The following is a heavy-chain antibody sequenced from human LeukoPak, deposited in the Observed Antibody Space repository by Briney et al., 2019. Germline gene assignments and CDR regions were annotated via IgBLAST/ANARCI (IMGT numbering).Heavy chain of an antibody. V-gene: IGHV4-34*01. CDR3: ARGDSSGYI. D-gene: IGHD3-22*01. Sequence: TSETLSLTCAVYGGSFSGYYWSWIRQPPGKGLGWIGEINHSGSTNYNPSLKSRVTISVDTSKNQFSLKLSSVTAADTAVYYCARGDSSGYIWGQGTLVTVSP. CDR1: GGSFSGYY. J-gene: IGHJ4*02. CDR2: INHSGST.